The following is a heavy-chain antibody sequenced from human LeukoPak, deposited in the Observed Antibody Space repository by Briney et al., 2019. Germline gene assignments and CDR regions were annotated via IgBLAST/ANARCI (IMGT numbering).Heavy chain of an antibody. Sequence: GGSLRLSCAASGFTFSSYAMHWVRQAPGKGLEWVAVISYDGSNKYYADSVKGRFTISRDNSKNTLYLQMNSLRAEDTAVYYCARDVRAYYYDSSGYYYPYWGQGTLVTVSS. CDR2: ISYDGSNK. V-gene: IGHV3-30-3*01. CDR3: ARDVRAYYYDSSGYYYPY. J-gene: IGHJ4*02. CDR1: GFTFSSYA. D-gene: IGHD3-22*01.